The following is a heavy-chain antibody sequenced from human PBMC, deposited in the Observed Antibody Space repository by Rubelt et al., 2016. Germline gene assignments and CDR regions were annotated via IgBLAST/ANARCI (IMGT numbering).Heavy chain of an antibody. J-gene: IGHJ4*02. CDR2: ISYSGST. D-gene: IGHD5-12*01. CDR1: GGSISGYY. CDR3: ARAGLYRDPAFYDY. V-gene: IGHV4-59*01. Sequence: QVQLQESGPGLVKPSETLSLSCTVSGGSISGYYWSWLRQPRGKGLDWIGYISYSGSTNYNPSLKSRVTILVDTSKNQFSLILSSVTAADTASYYCARAGLYRDPAFYDYWGQGTLVTVSS.